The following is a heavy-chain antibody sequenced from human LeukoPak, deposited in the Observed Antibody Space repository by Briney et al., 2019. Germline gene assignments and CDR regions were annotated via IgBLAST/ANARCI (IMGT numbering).Heavy chain of an antibody. Sequence: ASQTLSLTCTVSGGSISSSSYYWGWIRQPPGKGLEWIGSIYYSGSTYYNPSLKSRVTISVDTSKNQFSLKLSSVTAADTAVYYCAKGGAYYDSSGYYFKYYFDYWGQGTLVTVSS. CDR1: GGSISSSSYY. J-gene: IGHJ4*02. CDR2: IYYSGST. CDR3: AKGGAYYDSSGYYFKYYFDY. D-gene: IGHD3-22*01. V-gene: IGHV4-39*01.